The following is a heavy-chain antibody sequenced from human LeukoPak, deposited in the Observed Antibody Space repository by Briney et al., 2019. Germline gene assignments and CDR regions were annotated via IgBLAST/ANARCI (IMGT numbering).Heavy chain of an antibody. V-gene: IGHV4-39*01. CDR3: ARNTYGGLSNWFDP. CDR2: LYYSGWST. J-gene: IGHJ5*02. CDR1: GGSISSSYYY. Sequence: SETLSLTCTVSGGSISSSYYYWGWVRQPPGKGLEWIGSLYYSGWSTYYNPSLKSRVTISVDTSKNQFSLKLNSVTAADTAVYYCARNTYGGLSNWFDPWGQGTLVTVSS. D-gene: IGHD4-23*01.